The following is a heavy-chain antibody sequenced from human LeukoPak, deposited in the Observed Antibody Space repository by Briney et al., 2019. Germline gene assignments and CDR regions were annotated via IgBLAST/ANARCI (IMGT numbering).Heavy chain of an antibody. CDR1: GFTFDDYG. CDR3: ARWAPEQPPKWAWFDP. V-gene: IGHV3-20*01. CDR2: INWNGGST. Sequence: GGSLRLSCAASGFTFDDYGMSWVRQAPGKGLEWVSGINWNGGSTGYADSVKGRFTVSRDNAKNSLYLQMNSLRAEDTALYHCARWAPEQPPKWAWFDPWGQGTLVTVSS. J-gene: IGHJ5*02. D-gene: IGHD6-13*01.